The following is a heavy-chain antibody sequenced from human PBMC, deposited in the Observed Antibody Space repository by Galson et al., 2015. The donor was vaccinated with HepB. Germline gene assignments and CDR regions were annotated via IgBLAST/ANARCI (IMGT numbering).Heavy chain of an antibody. CDR2: VFYSGSA. CDR1: GGSFSSRSYS. V-gene: IGHV4-39*01. CDR3: ARQRIADLDY. D-gene: IGHD6-13*01. Sequence: ETLSLTCIVSGGSFSSRSYSWAWIRQPPGQRLEWIGNVFYSGSAYYNPSLQSRVTMSVDASKNQFSLKLSSVTAADTAVYYCARQRIADLDYWGQGTLVTVSS. J-gene: IGHJ4*02.